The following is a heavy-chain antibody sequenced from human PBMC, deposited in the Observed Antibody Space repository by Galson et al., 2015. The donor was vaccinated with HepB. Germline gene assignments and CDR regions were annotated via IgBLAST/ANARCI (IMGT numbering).Heavy chain of an antibody. J-gene: IGHJ4*02. Sequence: SLRLSCAASGFTFSSYAMRWVRQAPGKGLEWVSDISGSGDSTYYADSVKGRFTISRDNSKNTLYLQMNSLRAEDTAVYYCAKDRGSVLTPNDYWGQGTLLTVSS. CDR3: AKDRGSVLTPNDY. CDR1: GFTFSSYA. D-gene: IGHD4/OR15-4a*01. CDR2: ISGSGDST. V-gene: IGHV3-23*01.